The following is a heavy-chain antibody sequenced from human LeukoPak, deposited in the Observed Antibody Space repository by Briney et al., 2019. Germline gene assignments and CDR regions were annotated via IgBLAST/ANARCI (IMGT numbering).Heavy chain of an antibody. CDR3: AKSHGSGSYYSDY. CDR1: GFTFDDYA. D-gene: IGHD3-10*01. Sequence: PGGSLRLSCAASGFTFDDYAMHWVRQAPGKGLEWVSGISWNSGSIGYADSVKGRFTISRDNAKNSLYLQMNSLRAEDTALYYCAKSHGSGSYYSDYWGQGTLVTVSS. V-gene: IGHV3-9*01. J-gene: IGHJ4*02. CDR2: ISWNSGSI.